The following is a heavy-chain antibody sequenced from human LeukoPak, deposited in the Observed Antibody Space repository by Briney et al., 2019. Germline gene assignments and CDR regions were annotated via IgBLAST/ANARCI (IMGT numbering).Heavy chain of an antibody. J-gene: IGHJ4*02. V-gene: IGHV4-39*01. CDR1: GGSISSSSYY. Sequence: PSETLSLTCTVSGGSISSSSYYWGWIRQPPGKGLEWIGSIYYSGSTYYNPSLKSRVTISVDTSKNQFSLKLSSVTAADTAVYYCARRRRITMVRGVIPPAPEYDYWGQGTLVTVSA. CDR3: ARRRRITMVRGVIPPAPEYDY. CDR2: IYYSGST. D-gene: IGHD3-10*01.